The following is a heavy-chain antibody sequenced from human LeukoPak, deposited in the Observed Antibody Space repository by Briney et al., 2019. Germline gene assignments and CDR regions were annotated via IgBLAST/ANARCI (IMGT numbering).Heavy chain of an antibody. D-gene: IGHD2-2*01. J-gene: IGHJ4*02. CDR2: INPNSGGT. V-gene: IGHV1-2*02. CDR3: ARGLVVVPAAMSY. Sequence: GASVKVSCKASGYTFTGYYMHWVRQAPGQGLEWMGWINPNSGGTNYAQKFQGRVTMTMDTSISTAYMELSRLRSDDTAVYYCARGLVVVPAAMSYWGQGTLVTVSS. CDR1: GYTFTGYY.